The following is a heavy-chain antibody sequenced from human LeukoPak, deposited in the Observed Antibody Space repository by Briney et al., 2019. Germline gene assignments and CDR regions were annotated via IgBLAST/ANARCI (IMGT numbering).Heavy chain of an antibody. CDR2: ISGSGATA. J-gene: IGHJ4*02. D-gene: IGHD3-22*01. Sequence: GGSLRLSCEVSGFTFSSYTMSWVRQAPGKGLEWVSAISGSGATAYYADSVKGRFTISSDNSKNTLWLQMSSLRGDDTAVYYCAKDRRYDSSGFDYWGQGTLVTVSS. V-gene: IGHV3-23*01. CDR3: AKDRRYDSSGFDY. CDR1: GFTFSSYT.